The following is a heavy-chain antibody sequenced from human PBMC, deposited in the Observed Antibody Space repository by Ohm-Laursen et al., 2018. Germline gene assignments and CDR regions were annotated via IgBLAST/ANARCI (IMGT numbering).Heavy chain of an antibody. CDR1: GFTFTNYG. J-gene: IGHJ4*02. Sequence: SLRLSCAASGFTFTNYGMNWVRQAPGKGLEWVSYISDSSTYIYYADSVRGRFTISRDNAKNSLYLQMNSLRAEDTAVYYCARDYYDSSGYYGDYFDYWGQGTLVTVSS. CDR2: ISDSSTYI. V-gene: IGHV3-21*05. CDR3: ARDYYDSSGYYGDYFDY. D-gene: IGHD3-22*01.